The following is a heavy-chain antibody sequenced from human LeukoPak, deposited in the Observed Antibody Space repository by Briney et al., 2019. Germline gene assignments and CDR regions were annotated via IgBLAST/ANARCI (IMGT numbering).Heavy chain of an antibody. D-gene: IGHD3-22*01. CDR2: IDKGGST. V-gene: IGHV4-39*01. Sequence: PSETLSLTCSVSGGSISSSRYYWGWIRQPPGKGLEWIGSIDKGGSTSYNPSLRSRVTISVDTSKNQFSLKMRSVTAADTAVYYCASRSLFYDSSGYYWWGQGTLVTVSS. CDR1: GGSISSSRYY. J-gene: IGHJ4*02. CDR3: ASRSLFYDSSGYYW.